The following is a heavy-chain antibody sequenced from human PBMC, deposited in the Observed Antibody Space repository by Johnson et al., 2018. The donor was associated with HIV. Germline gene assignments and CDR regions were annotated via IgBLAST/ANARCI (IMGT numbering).Heavy chain of an antibody. CDR2: ISWNSGTI. CDR3: AKDMGYSSGLGNTAFDI. Sequence: VQLVESGGGVVQPGRSLRLSCAASGFTFSSYAMHWVRQAPGKGLEWVSTISWNSGTIGYADSVKGRFTISRDNAKNSLYLQMNSLRAEDTALYYCAKDMGYSSGLGNTAFDIWGLGTMVTVSS. V-gene: IGHV3-9*01. CDR1: GFTFSSYA. D-gene: IGHD6-19*01. J-gene: IGHJ3*02.